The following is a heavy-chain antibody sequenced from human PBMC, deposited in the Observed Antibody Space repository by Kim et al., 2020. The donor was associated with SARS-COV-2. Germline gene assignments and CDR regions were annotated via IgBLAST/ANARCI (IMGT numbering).Heavy chain of an antibody. Sequence: PSVQGQVTISADKSISTAYLQWSSLKASDTAMYYCATVRGVIITTDAFDIWGQGTMVTVSS. CDR3: ATVRGVIITTDAFDI. J-gene: IGHJ3*02. V-gene: IGHV5-51*01. D-gene: IGHD3-10*01.